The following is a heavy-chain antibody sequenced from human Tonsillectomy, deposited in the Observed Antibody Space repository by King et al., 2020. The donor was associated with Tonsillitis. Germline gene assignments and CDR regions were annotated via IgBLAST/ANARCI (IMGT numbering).Heavy chain of an antibody. CDR3: ARVGGPVFSGCFVY. CDR2: MNPNSGNT. V-gene: IGHV1-8*02. J-gene: IGHJ4*02. CDR1: GNSFSVND. Sequence: QLVQSGAEMKKPGASVRVSCKASGNSFSVNDINWVRQAPGQGLEWMGWMNPNSGNTGYSPSFQGRVAMTMDTSTRTAYMDLNNLRSEDTAVYYGARVGGPVFSGCFVYWGQGSLVTVSS. D-gene: IGHD5-12*01.